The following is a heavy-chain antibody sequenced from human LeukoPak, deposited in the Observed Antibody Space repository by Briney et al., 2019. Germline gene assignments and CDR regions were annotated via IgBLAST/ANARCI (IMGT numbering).Heavy chain of an antibody. J-gene: IGHJ6*02. CDR3: ARPYNVNYYYGMDV. CDR2: INSDGSST. V-gene: IGHV3-74*01. Sequence: GGSLRLSCAASGFTFSSYWMHWVRQAPGKGLVWVSRINSDGSSTSYADSVKGRFTISRDNAKNTVYLQMNSLRAEDTAVYYCARPYNVNYYYGMDVWGQGTTVTVSS. D-gene: IGHD5-24*01. CDR1: GFTFSSYW.